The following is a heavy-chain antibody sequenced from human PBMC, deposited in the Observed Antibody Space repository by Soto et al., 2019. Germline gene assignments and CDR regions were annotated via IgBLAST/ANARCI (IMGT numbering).Heavy chain of an antibody. J-gene: IGHJ4*02. V-gene: IGHV4-34*01. Sequence: QVQLQQWGAGLLKPSETLSLTCAVYGGSFSGYYWSWIRQPPGKGLEWIGEINHSGSTNYNPSLKSRVTISVDKSKNQFSLKLSSVTAADTAVYYCARDGSYSGSHPFDYWGQGTLVTVSS. CDR3: ARDGSYSGSHPFDY. CDR2: INHSGST. CDR1: GGSFSGYY. D-gene: IGHD1-26*01.